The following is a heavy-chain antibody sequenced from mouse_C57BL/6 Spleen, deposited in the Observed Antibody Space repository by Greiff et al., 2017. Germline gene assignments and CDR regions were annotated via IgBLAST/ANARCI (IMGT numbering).Heavy chain of an antibody. Sequence: VQLKESGPGLVKPSQSLSLTCSVTGYSITSGYYWNWIRQFPGNKLEWMGYISYDGSNNYNPSLKNRISITRDTSKNQFFLKLNSVTTEDTATYYCARDSTVDYFDYWGQGTTLTVSS. J-gene: IGHJ2*01. V-gene: IGHV3-6*01. CDR2: ISYDGSN. CDR1: GYSITSGYY. D-gene: IGHD1-1*01. CDR3: ARDSTVDYFDY.